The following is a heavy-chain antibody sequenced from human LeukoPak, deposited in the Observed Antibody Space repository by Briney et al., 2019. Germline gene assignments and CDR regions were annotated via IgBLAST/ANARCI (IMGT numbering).Heavy chain of an antibody. CDR3: ARDQRGSSWYFDP. V-gene: IGHV3-11*01. CDR2: ISSSGSTI. D-gene: IGHD6-13*01. CDR1: GFTFSDYY. J-gene: IGHJ5*02. Sequence: PGGSLRLSCAASGFTFSDYYMSWIRQAPGKGLEWVSYISSSGSTIYYADSVKGRFTISRDNAKNSLYLQMNGLRAEDTAVYYCARDQRGSSWYFDPWGQGTLVTVSS.